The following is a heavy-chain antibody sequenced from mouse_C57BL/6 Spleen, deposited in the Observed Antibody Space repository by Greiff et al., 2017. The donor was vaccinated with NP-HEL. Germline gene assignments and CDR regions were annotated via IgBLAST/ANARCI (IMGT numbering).Heavy chain of an antibody. Sequence: QVQLQQSGTELVKPGASVKLSCKASGYTFTSYWMHWVKQRPGQGLEWIGNINPSNGGTNYNEKFKSKATLTVDKSSSTAYMQLSSLTSEDSAVYYCARSSSYEVYFDYWGQGTTLTVSS. D-gene: IGHD1-1*01. CDR3: ARSSSYEVYFDY. J-gene: IGHJ2*01. CDR1: GYTFTSYW. CDR2: INPSNGGT. V-gene: IGHV1-53*01.